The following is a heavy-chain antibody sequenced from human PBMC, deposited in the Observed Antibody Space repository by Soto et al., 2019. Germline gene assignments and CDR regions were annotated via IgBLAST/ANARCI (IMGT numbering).Heavy chain of an antibody. V-gene: IGHV1-69*12. CDR3: AGEGVTTSMSLPWMGYHYYGLDV. CDR1: GGTFSSHT. CDR2: IMPMFGAT. Sequence: QVQLVQSGAEVKKPGSSVKVSCRASGGTFSSHTISWVRQAPGQGLEWMGGIMPMFGATNYARKFQGRLTMTANESTTTAYMEVSSLTSEDTAVYYCAGEGVTTSMSLPWMGYHYYGLDVWGQGTTVIVSS. J-gene: IGHJ6*02. D-gene: IGHD1-26*01.